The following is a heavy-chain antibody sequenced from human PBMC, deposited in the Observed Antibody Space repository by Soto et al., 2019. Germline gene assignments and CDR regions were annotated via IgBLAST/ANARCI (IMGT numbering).Heavy chain of an antibody. V-gene: IGHV4-31*03. J-gene: IGHJ4*02. CDR1: GGSISSGGYY. CDR2: IYYSGST. D-gene: IGHD2-15*01. CDR3: ARVVVVAATPLYFDY. Sequence: QVQLQESGPGLVKPSQTLSLTCTVSGGSISSGGYYWSWIRQHPGKGLEWIGYIYYSGSTYYNPSLKSRVTISVDTSKNQFSLKLSSVTAADTAVYYCARVVVVAATPLYFDYWGQGTLVTVSS.